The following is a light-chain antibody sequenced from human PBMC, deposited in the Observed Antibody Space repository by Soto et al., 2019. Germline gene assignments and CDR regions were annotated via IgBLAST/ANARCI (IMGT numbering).Light chain of an antibody. CDR1: QSVSRSY. Sequence: EVVLTQSPGTLSLSPGERATLSCRASQSVSRSYLAWYQQKPGQAPRLLISIASSRATGIPDRFSGSGSGTDFTLTISRLEPEDFAMYYCQQYGSSPYTFGQGTKLEIK. V-gene: IGKV3-20*01. CDR3: QQYGSSPYT. J-gene: IGKJ2*01. CDR2: IAS.